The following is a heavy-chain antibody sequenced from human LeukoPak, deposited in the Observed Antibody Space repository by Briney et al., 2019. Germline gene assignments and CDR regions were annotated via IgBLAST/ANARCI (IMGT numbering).Heavy chain of an antibody. J-gene: IGHJ4*02. V-gene: IGHV3-23*01. D-gene: IGHD3-16*01. Sequence: GGSLRLSCAVSGITLSNYGMSWVRQAPGKGLEWVAGISDSGGRTNYADSVKGRFTISRDNSKNTLYLQMNSLRAEDTAVYYCAREETRQGGFDYWGQGTLVTVSS. CDR3: AREETRQGGFDY. CDR1: GITLSNYG. CDR2: ISDSGGRT.